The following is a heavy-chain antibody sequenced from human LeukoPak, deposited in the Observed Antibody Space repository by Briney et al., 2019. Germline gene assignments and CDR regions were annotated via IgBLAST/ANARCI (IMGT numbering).Heavy chain of an antibody. V-gene: IGHV3-30-3*01. J-gene: IGHJ5*02. CDR3: ARDGASSGWGWFDP. CDR2: ISYDGSNK. D-gene: IGHD6-19*01. Sequence: PGGSLRLSCAASGFTFSSYAMHWVRQAPGKGLEWVAVISYDGSNKYYADSVKGRFTISRDNSKNTLYLQMNSLRAEDMAVYYCARDGASSGWGWFDPWGQGTLVTVSS. CDR1: GFTFSSYA.